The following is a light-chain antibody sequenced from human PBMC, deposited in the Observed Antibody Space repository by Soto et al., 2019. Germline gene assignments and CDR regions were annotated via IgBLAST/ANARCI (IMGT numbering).Light chain of an antibody. J-gene: IGKJ2*01. CDR3: QQYSSLYT. CDR2: GAS. CDR1: QSINNNY. V-gene: IGKV3-20*01. Sequence: EIVLTQSPGTLSLSPGERVTLSCRASQSINNNYLAWYQHKPGQAPRLIVYGASARATGIPDRFSGSGSGTDFTLTISRLGPEDFAVYYCQQYSSLYTFGQGTKLEIK.